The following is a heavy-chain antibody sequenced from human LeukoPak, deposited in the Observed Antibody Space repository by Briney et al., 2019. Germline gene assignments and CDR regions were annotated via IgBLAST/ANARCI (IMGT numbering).Heavy chain of an antibody. CDR2: FDPEDGET. CDR3: ATVWSGYHPFDY. D-gene: IGHD3-3*01. Sequence: GASVKVSCKVSGYTLTELSMHWVRQAPGKGLEWMGGFDPEDGETIYAQKFQGRVTMTEDTSTDTAYMELSSLRSGDTAVYYCATVWSGYHPFDYWGQGTLVTVSS. CDR1: GYTLTELS. J-gene: IGHJ4*02. V-gene: IGHV1-24*01.